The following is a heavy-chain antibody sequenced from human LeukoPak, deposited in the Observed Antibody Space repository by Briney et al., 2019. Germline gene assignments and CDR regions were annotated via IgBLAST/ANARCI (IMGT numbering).Heavy chain of an antibody. CDR1: GFTFSSYA. D-gene: IGHD3-3*01. J-gene: IGHJ4*02. Sequence: GGSLRLSCAASGFTFSSYAMSWVRQAPGKGLEWVSLISDSGGSTYYADSVKGRFTISRDNSKNTLYLQMSGLRAEDTAVYYCAKDPSKFLEAGGYFDHWGQGTLVTVSS. CDR3: AKDPSKFLEAGGYFDH. CDR2: ISDSGGST. V-gene: IGHV3-23*01.